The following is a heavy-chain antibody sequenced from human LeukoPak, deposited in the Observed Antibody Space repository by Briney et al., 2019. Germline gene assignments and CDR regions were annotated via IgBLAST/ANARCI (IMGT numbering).Heavy chain of an antibody. V-gene: IGHV3-11*01. J-gene: IGHJ4*02. D-gene: IGHD1-26*01. CDR1: GFTFSDYS. Sequence: PGGSLRLSCAASGFTFSDYSMSWIRQAPGKGLEWVSYISDSGSTIKYADSVKGRFTISRDTAKNSLYLQMNSLRAEDTAVYYCARDQVGATYYFDYWGQGTLVTVSS. CDR2: ISDSGSTI. CDR3: ARDQVGATYYFDY.